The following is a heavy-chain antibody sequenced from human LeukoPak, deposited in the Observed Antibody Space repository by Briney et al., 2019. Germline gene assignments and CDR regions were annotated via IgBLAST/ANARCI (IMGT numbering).Heavy chain of an antibody. V-gene: IGHV1-2*02. CDR1: GYTFTDYY. J-gene: IGHJ4*01. CDR2: INPNSGGT. D-gene: IGHD4-17*01. CDR3: ATDYGDYESGY. Sequence: ASVKVSCKASGYTFTDYYMHWVRPAHGQGLEWMGWINPNSGGTDYAQKFQGRVTMTRDTSISTAYMELSRLRSDDTAVYYCATDYGDYESGYWGQGTLVTVSS.